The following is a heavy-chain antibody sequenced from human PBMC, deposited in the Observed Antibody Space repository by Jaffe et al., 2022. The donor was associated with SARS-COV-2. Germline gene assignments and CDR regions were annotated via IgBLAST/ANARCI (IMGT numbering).Heavy chain of an antibody. V-gene: IGHV3-21*01. CDR1: GFTFSSYS. D-gene: IGHD2-2*01. Sequence: EVQLVESGGGLVKPGGSLRLSCAASGFTFSSYSMNWVRQAPGKGLEWVSSISSSSSYIYYADSVKGRFTISRDNAKNSLYLQMNSLRAEDTAVYYCARQIVVVPAAMGVYYYGMDVWGQGTTVTVSS. CDR2: ISSSSSYI. CDR3: ARQIVVVPAAMGVYYYGMDV. J-gene: IGHJ6*02.